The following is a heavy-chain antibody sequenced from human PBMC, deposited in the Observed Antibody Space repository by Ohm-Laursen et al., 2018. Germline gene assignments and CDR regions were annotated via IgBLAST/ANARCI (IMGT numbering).Heavy chain of an antibody. CDR2: IGGSTET. CDR3: AKVSGDLPALAEHFHH. CDR1: GFTVSSKY. Sequence: GSLRLSCAASGFTVSSKYMSWVRQAPGKALEWVSTIGGSTETYYAASVKGRFTISRDNSKNTLYLQMNSLRAEDTAVYYCAKVSGDLPALAEHFHHWGQGTLVTVPS. V-gene: IGHV3-53*01. D-gene: IGHD4-17*01. J-gene: IGHJ1*01.